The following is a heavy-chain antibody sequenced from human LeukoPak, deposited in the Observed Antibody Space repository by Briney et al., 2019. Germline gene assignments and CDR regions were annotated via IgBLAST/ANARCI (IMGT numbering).Heavy chain of an antibody. D-gene: IGHD3-10*01. J-gene: IGHJ6*03. CDR3: ARLWGSGSYYNTHYYYYYYMDV. CDR2: IYYSGRT. CDR1: GGSISSSSYY. V-gene: IGHV4-39*01. Sequence: TSETLSLTCTVSGGSISSSSYYRGWIRQPPGKGLEWLGSIYYSGRTYYNPSLKSRVTISVDTSKNQFSLKLSSVTAADTAVYYCARLWGSGSYYNTHYYYYYYMDVWGKGTTVTVSS.